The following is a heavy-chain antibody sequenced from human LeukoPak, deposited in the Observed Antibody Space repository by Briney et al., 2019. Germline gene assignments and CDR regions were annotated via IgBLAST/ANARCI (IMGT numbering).Heavy chain of an antibody. CDR1: GYTFTSYG. J-gene: IGHJ3*02. CDR2: IIPILGIA. Sequence: SVKVSCKASGYTFTSYGISWVRQAPGQGLEWMGRIIPILGIANYAQKFQGRVTITADKSTSTAYMELSSLRSEDTAVYYCAGIMVRGVIGAFDIWGQGTMVTVSS. V-gene: IGHV1-69*04. D-gene: IGHD3-10*01. CDR3: AGIMVRGVIGAFDI.